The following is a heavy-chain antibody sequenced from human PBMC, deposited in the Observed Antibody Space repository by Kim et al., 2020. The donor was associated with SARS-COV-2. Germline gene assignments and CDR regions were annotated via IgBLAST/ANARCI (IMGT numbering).Heavy chain of an antibody. CDR1: GFTFSSYS. CDR3: ARAQWSHDYYYYYYMDV. D-gene: IGHD2-15*01. V-gene: IGHV3-21*01. Sequence: GGSLRLSCAASGFTFSSYSMNWVRQAPGKGLEWVSSISSSSSYIYYADSVKGRFTISRDNAKNSLYLQMNSLRAEDTAVYYCARAQWSHDYYYYYYMDVWGKGTTVTVSS. J-gene: IGHJ6*03. CDR2: ISSSSSYI.